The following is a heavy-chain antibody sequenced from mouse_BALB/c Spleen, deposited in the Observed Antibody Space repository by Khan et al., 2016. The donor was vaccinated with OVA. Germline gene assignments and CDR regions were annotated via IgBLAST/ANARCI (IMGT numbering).Heavy chain of an antibody. CDR1: GYTFINYW. CDR2: INPSTAYT. J-gene: IGHJ2*01. D-gene: IGHD1-1*01. CDR3: ARRGGRWDFDY. Sequence: VQLQQSGAELAKPGASVKMSCKASGYTFINYWILWVKQRPGQGLEWIGYINPSTAYTEYNQNFKDKATLTADKSSRTAYMQLSSLTSEDSAVYYCARRGGRWDFDYWGQGTTLTVSS. V-gene: IGHV1-7*01.